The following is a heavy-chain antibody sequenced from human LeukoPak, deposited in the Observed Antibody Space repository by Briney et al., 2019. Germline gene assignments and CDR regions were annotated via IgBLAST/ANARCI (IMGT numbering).Heavy chain of an antibody. D-gene: IGHD3-22*01. CDR2: ISGSGGST. CDR1: GFTFSSYA. CDR3: XXXXPIDYYDSSGYYPFDY. V-gene: IGHV3-23*01. J-gene: IGHJ4*02. Sequence: PGGSLRLSCAASGFTFSSYAMSWVRQAPGKGLEWVSAISGSGGSTYYADSVKGRFTISRDNSKNTLYLQMNSLRAEDTAVYYFXXXXPIDYYDSSGYYPFDYWGQGTLVTVSS.